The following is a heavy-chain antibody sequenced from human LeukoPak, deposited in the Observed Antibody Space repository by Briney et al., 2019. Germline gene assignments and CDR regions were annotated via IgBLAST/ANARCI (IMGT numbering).Heavy chain of an antibody. CDR1: GFTFSSYG. J-gene: IGHJ6*03. D-gene: IGHD4-17*01. CDR2: ISGSGGST. CDR3: AKDHPEYGDYVMRYYYYYMDV. Sequence: GGSLRLSCAASGFTFSSYGMHWVRQAPGKGLEWVLDISGSGGSTYYADSVKGRFTISRDNSKNTLYLQMNSLRAEDTAVYYCAKDHPEYGDYVMRYYYYYMDVWGKGTTVTVSS. V-gene: IGHV3-23*01.